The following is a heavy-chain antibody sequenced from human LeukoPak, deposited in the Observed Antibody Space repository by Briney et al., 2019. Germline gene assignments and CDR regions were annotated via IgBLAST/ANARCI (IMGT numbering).Heavy chain of an antibody. J-gene: IGHJ6*02. Sequence: GGSLRLSCAASGFTFSSYGMHWVRQAPGKGLEWVAFIRYDGSNKYYADSVKGRFTISRDNAKNSLYLQMNSLRAEDTAVYYCARDHTPRSHQGDSGYDLDYYYYYGMDVWGQGTTVTVSS. D-gene: IGHD5-12*01. CDR3: ARDHTPRSHQGDSGYDLDYYYYYGMDV. CDR1: GFTFSSYG. CDR2: IRYDGSNK. V-gene: IGHV3-30*02.